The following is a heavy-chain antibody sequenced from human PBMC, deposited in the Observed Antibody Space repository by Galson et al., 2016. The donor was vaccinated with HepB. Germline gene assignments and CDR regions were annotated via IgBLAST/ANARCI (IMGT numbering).Heavy chain of an antibody. CDR2: INHSGRT. J-gene: IGHJ3*02. Sequence: TLSLTCAVYGASFSGHYWNWIRQPPGKGLEWVGEINHSGRTNYNPSLKSRVTISIDMSKNQFSLNLSSVTAADTAVYYWARGTPPLKYYAEDDFFDIWGQGTMVTVSS. D-gene: IGHD2/OR15-2a*01. CDR1: GASFSGHY. CDR3: ARGTPPLKYYAEDDFFDI. V-gene: IGHV4-34*01.